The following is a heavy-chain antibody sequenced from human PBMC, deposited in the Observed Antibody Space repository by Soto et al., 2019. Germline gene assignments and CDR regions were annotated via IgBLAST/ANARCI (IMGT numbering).Heavy chain of an antibody. D-gene: IGHD3-22*01. CDR3: ARDVVGYDSSGYYYDYFDY. CDR1: GFTFSSYG. CDR2: IWYDGSNK. J-gene: IGHJ4*02. Sequence: PGGSLRLSCAASGFTFSSYGMHWVRQAPGKGLEWVAVIWYDGSNKYYADSVKGRFTISRDNSKNTLYLQMNSLRAEDTAVYYCARDVVGYDSSGYYYDYFDYWGQGTLVTVSS. V-gene: IGHV3-33*01.